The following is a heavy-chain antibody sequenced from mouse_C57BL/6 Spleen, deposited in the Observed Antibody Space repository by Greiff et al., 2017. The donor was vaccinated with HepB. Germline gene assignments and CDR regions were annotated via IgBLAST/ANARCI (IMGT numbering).Heavy chain of an antibody. V-gene: IGHV5-17*01. CDR1: GFTFSDYG. Sequence: EVQRVESGGGLVKPGGSLKLSCAASGFTFSDYGMHWVRQAPEKGLEWVAYISSGSSTIYYADTVKGRFTISRDNAKNTLFLQMTSLRSEDTAMYYCARNCWDPHWYFDVWGTGTTVTVSS. J-gene: IGHJ1*03. CDR2: ISSGSSTI. D-gene: IGHD4-1*01. CDR3: ARNCWDPHWYFDV.